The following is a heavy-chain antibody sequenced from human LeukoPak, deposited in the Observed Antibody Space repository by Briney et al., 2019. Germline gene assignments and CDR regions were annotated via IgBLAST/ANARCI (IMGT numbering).Heavy chain of an antibody. J-gene: IGHJ3*02. CDR2: INSYIGNT. D-gene: IGHD3-9*01. Sequence: ASVKVSCKASGYTFTNYGISWMRQVPGQGLQWMGWINSYIGNTYYAQNLQGRVTMTADTSTSTAYMELRSLRSEDTAVYYCASSGYDILTGYSNDAFDIWGQGTIVTVSS. V-gene: IGHV1-18*01. CDR3: ASSGYDILTGYSNDAFDI. CDR1: GYTFTNYG.